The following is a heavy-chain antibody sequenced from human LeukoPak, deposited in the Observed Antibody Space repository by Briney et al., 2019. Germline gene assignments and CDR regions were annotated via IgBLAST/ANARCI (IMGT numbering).Heavy chain of an antibody. CDR3: ARGRHGGNSDDAFDI. V-gene: IGHV3-11*05. Sequence: GGSLRLSCAASGFTFSAYYMSWIRQAPGQGREWGSYIDSRNSRTWYADSVKGRFTISRDNAKNSLYLQMNSLRVEDTAVFYCARGRHGGNSDDAFDIWGQGTMVTVSS. CDR1: GFTFSAYY. J-gene: IGHJ3*02. D-gene: IGHD4-23*01. CDR2: IDSRNSRT.